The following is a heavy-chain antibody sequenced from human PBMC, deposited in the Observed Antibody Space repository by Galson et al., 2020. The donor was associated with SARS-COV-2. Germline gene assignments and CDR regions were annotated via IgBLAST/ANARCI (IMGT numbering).Heavy chain of an antibody. Sequence: SETLSLTCTVSGASISSSSYFWGWIRQPPGKGLEWIGSIYYSGSTYYNPSLKSRVTISVDTSKNQFSLKLSSVAAADTAVFYCVGYYDSSGDVFLDFWGQGTLVTVST. D-gene: IGHD3-22*01. CDR1: GASISSSSYF. CDR2: IYYSGST. V-gene: IGHV4-39*01. J-gene: IGHJ4*02. CDR3: VGYYDSSGDVFLDF.